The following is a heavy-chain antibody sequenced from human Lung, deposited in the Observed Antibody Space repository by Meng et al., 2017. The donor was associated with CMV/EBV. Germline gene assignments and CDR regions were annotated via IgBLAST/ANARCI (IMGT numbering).Heavy chain of an antibody. Sequence: LSCAASGFTFSSYSMNWVRQAPGKGLECVSSISSSSSYIYYADSVKGRFTISRDNAKNSLYLQMNSLRAEDTAVYYCARDMDTFDYWGQGTLVTVSS. J-gene: IGHJ4*02. D-gene: IGHD5-18*01. CDR2: ISSSSSYI. CDR1: GFTFSSYS. V-gene: IGHV3-21*01. CDR3: ARDMDTFDY.